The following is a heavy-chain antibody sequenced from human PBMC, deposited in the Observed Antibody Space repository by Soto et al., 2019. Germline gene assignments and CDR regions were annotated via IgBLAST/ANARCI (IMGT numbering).Heavy chain of an antibody. CDR2: IYPGDSDT. CDR3: AREGAIVGATGDWFDP. CDR1: GYSFTSYW. V-gene: IGHV5-51*01. Sequence: GESLKISCKGSGYSFTSYWIGWVRQVPGKGLEWMGIIYPGDSDTRYSPSFQGQVTIPADKSISTAYLQWSSLKASDTAMYYCAREGAIVGATGDWFDPWGQGTLVTVSS. D-gene: IGHD1-26*01. J-gene: IGHJ5*02.